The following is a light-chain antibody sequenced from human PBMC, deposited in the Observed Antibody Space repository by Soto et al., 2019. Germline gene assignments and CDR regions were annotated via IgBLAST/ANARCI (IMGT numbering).Light chain of an antibody. Sequence: QSALTQPPSASGSPGQSVTISCIGTSSDVGGYNYVSWYQQHPGKAPKLMIYEVSKRPSGVPDRFSGSKSGNTASLTVSGLQAEDEADIYCSSYAASNNLGVFGGGTKVTVL. CDR2: EVS. V-gene: IGLV2-8*01. J-gene: IGLJ2*01. CDR3: SSYAASNNLGV. CDR1: SSDVGGYNY.